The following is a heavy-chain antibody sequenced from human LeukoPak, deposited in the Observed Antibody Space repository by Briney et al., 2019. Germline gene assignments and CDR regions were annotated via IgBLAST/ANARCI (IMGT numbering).Heavy chain of an antibody. D-gene: IGHD4-23*01. CDR2: ISAYNGNT. V-gene: IGHV1-18*01. CDR1: GYTFTSYG. J-gene: IGHJ2*01. Sequence: ASVKVSCKASGYTFTSYGISWVRQAPGQGLEWMVWISAYNGNTNYAQKLQGRVTMTTDTSTSTAYMELRSLRSDDTAVYYCARDLLTTVDWYFDLWGRGTLVTVSS. CDR3: ARDLLTTVDWYFDL.